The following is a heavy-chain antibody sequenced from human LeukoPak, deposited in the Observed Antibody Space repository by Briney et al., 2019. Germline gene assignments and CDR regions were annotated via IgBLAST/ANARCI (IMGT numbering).Heavy chain of an antibody. D-gene: IGHD1-26*01. CDR1: GFIFSSSA. J-gene: IGHJ4*02. Sequence: SGVSLRLSCTASGFIFSSSAMTWVRQGPGKGLEWVSAISDSGGSTVYADSVRGRLTISRDNSKNTLYLQMSSLRDEDTAIYYCTKGGSYAPLDYWGQGTLVTVSS. V-gene: IGHV3-23*01. CDR3: TKGGSYAPLDY. CDR2: ISDSGGST.